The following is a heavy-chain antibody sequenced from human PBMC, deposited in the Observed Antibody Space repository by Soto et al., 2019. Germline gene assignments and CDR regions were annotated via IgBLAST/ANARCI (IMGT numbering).Heavy chain of an antibody. J-gene: IGHJ4*02. CDR2: IDNSGGIT. D-gene: IGHD5-18*01. V-gene: IGHV3-23*05. CDR3: AKGGYNYGFLFDC. Sequence: EVALLESGGGLVQPGGSLRLSWAASGFTFSTYAMSWVRQTPGKGLEWVSTIDNSGGITYYADSVKGRFTISRDNSKNTLYLQMNSLRAEDTAVYYCAKGGYNYGFLFDCWGQGTLVTVST. CDR1: GFTFSTYA.